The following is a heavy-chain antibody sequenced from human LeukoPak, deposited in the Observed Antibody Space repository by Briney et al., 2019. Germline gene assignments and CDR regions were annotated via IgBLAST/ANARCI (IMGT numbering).Heavy chain of an antibody. Sequence: GGSLRLSCAASGFTVSSNFMSWVRQAPGKGLEWVSVIYSGGTTYYADSVKGRFTISRDNSKNALSLQMNSLRAEDTAVYYCARDGYGNNYMDVWGKGTTVTVSS. J-gene: IGHJ6*03. CDR2: IYSGGTT. CDR3: ARDGYGNNYMDV. D-gene: IGHD1/OR15-1a*01. V-gene: IGHV3-53*01. CDR1: GFTVSSNF.